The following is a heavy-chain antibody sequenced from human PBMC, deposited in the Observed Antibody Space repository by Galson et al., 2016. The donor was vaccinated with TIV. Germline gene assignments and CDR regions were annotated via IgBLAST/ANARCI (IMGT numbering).Heavy chain of an antibody. Sequence: SVKVSCKASGDTFISYAISWVRQAPGQGLEWMGRIIAILGVTNHAQNFQGRVTITADKSTTTVYMDLSNLRSEDTAVYHCARVSHDSRGGSGMAVWGQGTTVTVSS. CDR1: GDTFISYA. V-gene: IGHV1-69*04. D-gene: IGHD3-16*01. CDR3: ARVSHDSRGGSGMAV. J-gene: IGHJ6*02. CDR2: IIAILGVT.